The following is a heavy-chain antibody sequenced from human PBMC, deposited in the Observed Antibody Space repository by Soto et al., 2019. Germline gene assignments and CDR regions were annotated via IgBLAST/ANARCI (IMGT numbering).Heavy chain of an antibody. Sequence: QVQLVESGGGVVQPGRSLRLSCAASGFTFRSYGMHWVRQAPGKGLEWVAVISNDGNNKYSADSVKGRFTISRDNSKNTLYLQMNSLSAEDTALYYWAKDKDLGAAGYYSDSWGRGTLVTVSA. J-gene: IGHJ4*02. CDR1: GFTFRSYG. D-gene: IGHD6-13*01. CDR3: AKDKDLGAAGYYSDS. V-gene: IGHV3-30*18. CDR2: ISNDGNNK.